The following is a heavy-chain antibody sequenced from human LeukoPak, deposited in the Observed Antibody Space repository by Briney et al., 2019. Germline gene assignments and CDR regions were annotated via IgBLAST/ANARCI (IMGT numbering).Heavy chain of an antibody. CDR2: INWNGGST. V-gene: IGHV3-20*04. J-gene: IGHJ5*02. D-gene: IGHD1-20*01. CDR3: ARDSGITGLFDP. CDR1: GFTFDDYC. Sequence: PGGSLRLSCVASGFTFDDYCMSWVRQAPGKGLEWVAGINWNGGSTGYAGSLEGRCTISRDNAKNSLYLQMNSLRAEDTALYYCARDSGITGLFDPWGQGTLVTVSS.